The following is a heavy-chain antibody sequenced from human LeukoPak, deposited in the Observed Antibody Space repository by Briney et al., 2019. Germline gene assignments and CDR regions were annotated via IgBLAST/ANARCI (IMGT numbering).Heavy chain of an antibody. Sequence: GGSLRLSCAASGFTFDDYAMHGVRQAPGKGLEWVSGISWNSGSIGYADSVKGRFTISRDNAKNSLYLQMNSLRAEGTALYYCAKDIGSSPDAFDIWGQGTMVTVSS. CDR2: ISWNSGSI. J-gene: IGHJ3*02. V-gene: IGHV3-9*01. D-gene: IGHD6-13*01. CDR1: GFTFDDYA. CDR3: AKDIGSSPDAFDI.